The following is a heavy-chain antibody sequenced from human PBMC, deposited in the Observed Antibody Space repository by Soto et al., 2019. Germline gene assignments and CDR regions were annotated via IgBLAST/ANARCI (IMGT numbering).Heavy chain of an antibody. CDR3: TTDRARYDAFDI. CDR1: GFTFSNAW. V-gene: IGHV3-15*01. CDR2: IKSKTDGGTT. J-gene: IGHJ3*02. Sequence: GGSVRLSCAASGFTFSNAWMSWVRQAPGKGLEWVGRIKSKTDGGTTDYAAPVKGRFTISRDDSKNTLYLQMNSLKTEDTAVYYCTTDRARYDAFDIWGQGTMVTVSS.